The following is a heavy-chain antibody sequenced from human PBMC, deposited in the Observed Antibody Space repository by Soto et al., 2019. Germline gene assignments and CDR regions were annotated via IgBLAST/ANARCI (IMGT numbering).Heavy chain of an antibody. CDR3: ARTSPWDSSGYYYWYFDL. D-gene: IGHD3-22*01. V-gene: IGHV1-69*12. Sequence: QVQLVQSGAEVKKPGSSVKVSCKASGGTFSSYAISWVRQAPGQGLEWMGGIIPIFGTANYAQKFQGRVTITADXXTXTXXMELSSLRSEDTAVYYCARTSPWDSSGYYYWYFDLWGRGTLVTVSS. CDR2: IIPIFGTA. CDR1: GGTFSSYA. J-gene: IGHJ2*01.